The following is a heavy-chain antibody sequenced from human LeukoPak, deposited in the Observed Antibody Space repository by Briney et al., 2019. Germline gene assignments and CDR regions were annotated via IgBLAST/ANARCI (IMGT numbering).Heavy chain of an antibody. Sequence: GGSLRLSCAASGFTFKTCAMNWVRQAPGRGLEWVSHLSGNGDNTYYADSVKGRFTISRDNSKNTLYLQMNSLRAEDTAVYYCAKDRGTSYYYYGMDVWGQGTTVTVSS. V-gene: IGHV3-23*01. D-gene: IGHD2-2*01. J-gene: IGHJ6*02. CDR3: AKDRGTSYYYYGMDV. CDR1: GFTFKTCA. CDR2: LSGNGDNT.